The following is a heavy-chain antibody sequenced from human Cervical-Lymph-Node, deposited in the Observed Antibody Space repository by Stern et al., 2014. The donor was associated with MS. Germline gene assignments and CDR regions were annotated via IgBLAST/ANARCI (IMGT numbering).Heavy chain of an antibody. CDR2: ISSSGTSM. Sequence: QVQLVQSGGGLVKPGGSLRLSCVASGFTFTDSYMSWIRQAPGKGPEWISNISSSGTSMNYADSVKGRFTISRENAQNSLYLQMNSLRAEDTAVYYCARMSHNSGYFDSWGQGTLVTVSS. CDR1: GFTFTDSY. CDR3: ARMSHNSGYFDS. D-gene: IGHD1-1*01. V-gene: IGHV3-11*01. J-gene: IGHJ4*02.